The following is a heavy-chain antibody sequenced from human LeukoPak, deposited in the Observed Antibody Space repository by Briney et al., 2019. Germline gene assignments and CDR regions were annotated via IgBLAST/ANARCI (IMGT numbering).Heavy chain of an antibody. D-gene: IGHD5-18*01. CDR2: IYDGGST. V-gene: IGHV3-66*01. J-gene: IGHJ4*02. CDR1: GFTFSSNY. CDR3: ARGYSYGYIRY. Sequence: GGSLRLSCAASGFTFSSNYMNCVRQAPGKGLEWVSVIYDGGSTDYADSVKGRFTISRDNSKNILYLKMNSLRAEDTAGYYWARGYSYGYIRYWGQGTLVTVSS.